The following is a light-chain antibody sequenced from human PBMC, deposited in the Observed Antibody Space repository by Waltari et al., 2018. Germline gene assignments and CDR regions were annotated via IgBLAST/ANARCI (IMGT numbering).Light chain of an antibody. CDR2: AAS. V-gene: IGKV1-9*01. Sequence: IQLTQSPSFLSASVGDRVTITCRASRGISSYLSWYQHKPWKAPKLLIYAASTLQSGGPSRCSGSGSGTEFTLTISSLQPEDFATYYCQQLNSYPPYTFGQGTKLEIK. CDR1: RGISSY. CDR3: QQLNSYPPYT. J-gene: IGKJ2*01.